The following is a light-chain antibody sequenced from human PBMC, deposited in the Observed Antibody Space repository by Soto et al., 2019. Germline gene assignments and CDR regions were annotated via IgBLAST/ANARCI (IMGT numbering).Light chain of an antibody. CDR2: DVS. CDR1: NSDVGGYNY. J-gene: IGLJ1*01. V-gene: IGLV2-14*01. Sequence: SVLTQPPPLSXSPGQSGTISFPGNNSDVGGYNYVSWYQQHPGKAPKLMIYDVSDRPSGVSNRFSGSKSGNTASLTISGLQAEDEADYYCSSYTSSSTYVFGTGTKVTV. CDR3: SSYTSSSTYV.